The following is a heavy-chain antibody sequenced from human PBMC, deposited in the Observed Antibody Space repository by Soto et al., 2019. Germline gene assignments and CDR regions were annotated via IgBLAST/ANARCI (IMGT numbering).Heavy chain of an antibody. J-gene: IGHJ2*01. CDR1: GFSLSTNGVG. Sequence: QITLKESGPTLVKPTQTLTLTCTFSGFSLSTNGVGVGWIRQPPGKALEWLALIYWNEDKRYSPSLKTRLTITKDTSKNQVVLTVTNMDPVDTATYYCAHTLSSSDYVSWYFDLWGRGTLVTVSS. CDR3: AHTLSSSDYVSWYFDL. V-gene: IGHV2-5*01. D-gene: IGHD3-16*01. CDR2: IYWNEDK.